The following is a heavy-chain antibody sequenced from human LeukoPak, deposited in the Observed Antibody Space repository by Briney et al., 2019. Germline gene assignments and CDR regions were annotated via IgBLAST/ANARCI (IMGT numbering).Heavy chain of an antibody. D-gene: IGHD6-13*01. J-gene: IGHJ3*02. CDR1: GGTFSSYA. Sequence: SVKVSCKASGGTFSSYAISWVRQAPGQGLEWMGGIIPIFGTANYAQKFQGRVTITTDESTSTAYMELSSLSSEDTAVYYCAREGWYSSSWPDAFDIWGQGTMVTVSS. V-gene: IGHV1-69*05. CDR2: IIPIFGTA. CDR3: AREGWYSSSWPDAFDI.